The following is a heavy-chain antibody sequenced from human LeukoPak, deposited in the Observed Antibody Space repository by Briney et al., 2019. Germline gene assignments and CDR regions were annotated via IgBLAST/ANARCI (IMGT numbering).Heavy chain of an antibody. Sequence: GGSLRLSCSASGFAFSSFAMSWIRQTPEKGLEWVSAITGRGDTTYYADSVKGRFTISRDISKNTLYLQMNSLRSEDTAVYYCAELVGATTNFWGQGTLVTVSS. CDR2: ITGRGDTT. J-gene: IGHJ4*02. D-gene: IGHD1-26*01. CDR1: GFAFSSFA. V-gene: IGHV3-23*01. CDR3: AELVGATTNF.